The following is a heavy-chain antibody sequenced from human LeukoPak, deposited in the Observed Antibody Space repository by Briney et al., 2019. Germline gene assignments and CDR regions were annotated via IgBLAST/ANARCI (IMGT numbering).Heavy chain of an antibody. CDR3: ARGGRDYGSGLDFDY. J-gene: IGHJ4*02. Sequence: PSETLSLTCTVSGGSINSGGYYWSWIRQHPGKGLEWIGYIYYSGSTYYNPSLKSRVTISIDTSKNQFSLKLSSVTAADTAVYYCARGGRDYGSGLDFDYWGQGTLVTVSS. CDR2: IYYSGST. V-gene: IGHV4-31*03. CDR1: GGSINSGGYY. D-gene: IGHD3-10*01.